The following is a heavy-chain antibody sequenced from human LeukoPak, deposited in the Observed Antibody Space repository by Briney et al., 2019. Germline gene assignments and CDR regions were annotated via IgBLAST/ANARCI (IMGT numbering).Heavy chain of an antibody. CDR3: ARHLFPGIAAAGSGNFDY. Sequence: PSETLSLTCTVSGGSISSYYWSWIRQPPGKGLEWIGYIYYSGSTNYNPSLKSRVTISVDTSKNQFSLKLSSVTAADTAVYYCARHLFPGIAAAGSGNFDYWGQGTLVTVSS. V-gene: IGHV4-59*08. CDR2: IYYSGST. CDR1: GGSISSYY. J-gene: IGHJ4*02. D-gene: IGHD6-13*01.